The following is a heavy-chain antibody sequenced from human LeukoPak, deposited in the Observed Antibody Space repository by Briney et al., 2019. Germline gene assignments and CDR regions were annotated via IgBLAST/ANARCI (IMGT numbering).Heavy chain of an antibody. CDR1: GGSFSGYY. CDR3: ARRTRRLRSSYYYYYMDV. V-gene: IGHV4-34*01. Sequence: ASETLSLTCAVYGGSFSGYYWSWIRQPPGKGLEWIGEINHSGSTNYNPSLKSRVTISVDTSKNQFSLKLSSVTAADTAVYYCARRTRRLRSSYYYYYMDVWGKGTTVTISS. J-gene: IGHJ6*03. D-gene: IGHD4-17*01. CDR2: INHSGST.